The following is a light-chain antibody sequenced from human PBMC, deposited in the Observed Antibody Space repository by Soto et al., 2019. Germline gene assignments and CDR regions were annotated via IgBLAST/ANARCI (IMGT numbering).Light chain of an antibody. CDR1: QSISGW. CDR3: QQYNSYPWT. J-gene: IGKJ1*01. CDR2: DAS. Sequence: DIKITHSPSTLSASVGDRVTITCRASQSISGWLAWYQQKPGKAPKLLIYDASSLESGVPSRFSGSGSGTEFTLTISSLQPDDFATYYCQQYNSYPWTFGQGTKVDI. V-gene: IGKV1-5*01.